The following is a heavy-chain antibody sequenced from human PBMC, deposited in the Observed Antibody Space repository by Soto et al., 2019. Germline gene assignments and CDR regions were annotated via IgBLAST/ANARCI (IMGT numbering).Heavy chain of an antibody. CDR2: INHSGST. CDR3: ARGRLKTAIPIDCAFDI. D-gene: IGHD2-21*02. Sequence: PSETLSLTCAVYGGSFSGYYWSWIRQPPGKGLEWIGEINHSGSTNYNPSLKSRVTISVDTSKNQFPLKLSSVTAADTAVYYCARGRLKTAIPIDCAFDIWGQGTMVT. J-gene: IGHJ3*02. CDR1: GGSFSGYY. V-gene: IGHV4-34*01.